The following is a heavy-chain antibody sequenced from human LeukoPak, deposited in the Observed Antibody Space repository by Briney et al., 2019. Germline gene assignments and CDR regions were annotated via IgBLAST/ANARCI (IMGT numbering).Heavy chain of an antibody. Sequence: ASVKVSCKASGYTFTIYYIHWVRQAPGQGLEWMGLINPSGGSTSYAQKFQGRVTMTRDMSTSTVYMELSSLRSEDTAVYYCARAGCSGYCTNGVSSNWFDPWGQGTLVTVSS. J-gene: IGHJ5*02. CDR2: INPSGGST. CDR3: ARAGCSGYCTNGVSSNWFDP. D-gene: IGHD2-8*01. CDR1: GYTFTIYY. V-gene: IGHV1-46*01.